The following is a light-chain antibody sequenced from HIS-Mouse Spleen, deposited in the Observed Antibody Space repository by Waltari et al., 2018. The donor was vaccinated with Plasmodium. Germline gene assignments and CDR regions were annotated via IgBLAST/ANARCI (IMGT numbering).Light chain of an antibody. J-gene: IGLJ1*01. CDR1: SRDVGGYHC. Sequence: SALTQPASVSGSPGQSITISCTGPSRDVGGYHCVSWYQQHPGKAPKLMIYEVSNRPSGVSNRFSGSKSGNTASLTISGLQAEDEADYYCSSYTSSITLVFGTGTKVTVL. CDR3: SSYTSSITLV. V-gene: IGLV2-14*01. CDR2: EVS.